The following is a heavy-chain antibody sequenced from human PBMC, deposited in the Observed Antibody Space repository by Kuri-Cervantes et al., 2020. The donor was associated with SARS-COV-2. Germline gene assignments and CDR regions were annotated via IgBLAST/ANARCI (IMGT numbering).Heavy chain of an antibody. V-gene: IGHV3-7*01. CDR1: GFTFSSYW. CDR2: IKQDGSEK. Sequence: GESLKISCAASGFTFSSYWMSWVRQAPGKGLEWVANIKQDGSEKYYVDSVKGRFTISRDNAKNSLYLQMNSPRAEDTAVYYCARDGYCSSTSCYSYYYYMDVWGKGTTVTVSS. D-gene: IGHD2-2*03. J-gene: IGHJ6*03. CDR3: ARDGYCSSTSCYSYYYYMDV.